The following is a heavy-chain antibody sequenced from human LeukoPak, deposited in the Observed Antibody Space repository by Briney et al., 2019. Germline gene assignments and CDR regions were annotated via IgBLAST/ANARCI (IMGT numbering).Heavy chain of an antibody. D-gene: IGHD6-13*01. CDR2: ISSSDSTI. V-gene: IGHV3-11*04. Sequence: GGSLRLSCAASGFTFSDYYMSWIRQAPGKGLEWVSYISSSDSTIYYADSVKGRFTISRDNAKNSLYLQMNSLRAEDTAVYYCARSGSSSWYGNWFDPWGQGTLVTVSS. CDR3: ARSGSSSWYGNWFDP. J-gene: IGHJ5*02. CDR1: GFTFSDYY.